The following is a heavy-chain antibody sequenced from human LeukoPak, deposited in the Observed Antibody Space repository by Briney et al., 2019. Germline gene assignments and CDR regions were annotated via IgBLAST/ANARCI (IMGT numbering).Heavy chain of an antibody. CDR3: ASTKLGYSSGWH. D-gene: IGHD6-19*01. CDR1: GGSISSTYS. V-gene: IGHV4-39*01. Sequence: SETLSLTCTVSGGSISSTYSWGWIRQPPGKGLEWIGNIYYSGHTYYSPSLKSRVTISVDTSKNQFSLKLSSVTAADTAVCYCASTKLGYSSGWHWGQGILVTVSS. CDR2: IYYSGHT. J-gene: IGHJ4*02.